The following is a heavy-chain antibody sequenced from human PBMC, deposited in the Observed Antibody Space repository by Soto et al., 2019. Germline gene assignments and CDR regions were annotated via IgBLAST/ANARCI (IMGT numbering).Heavy chain of an antibody. D-gene: IGHD5-18*01. CDR1: GGSVTSDEDY. CDR3: ATESGSTYGYFDH. CDR2: ISNSGST. Sequence: SETLSLTCTVSGGSVTSDEDYWTWIRQSPGKGLEWIGYISNSGSTGYNPSLKTRLSMSVDRSKNQFTLRLTSVTAADTAVYFCATESGSTYGYFDHWGQGTQVTSPQ. V-gene: IGHV4-30-4*01. J-gene: IGHJ4*02.